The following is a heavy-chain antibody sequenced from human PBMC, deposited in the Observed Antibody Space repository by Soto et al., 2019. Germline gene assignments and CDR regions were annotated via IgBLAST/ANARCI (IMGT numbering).Heavy chain of an antibody. V-gene: IGHV4-34*01. Sequence: SETLSLTCAVYGGSFSGNYWTWIRQPPGKGLEWIAEINHSGSSNYNPSLRSRVTISIDTAKNQFSLRLNSVTAADTAVYYCARVSLAAAPGYYYYYMDVWGKGTTVTVSS. CDR3: ARVSLAAAPGYYYYYMDV. D-gene: IGHD6-13*01. J-gene: IGHJ6*03. CDR2: INHSGSS. CDR1: GGSFSGNY.